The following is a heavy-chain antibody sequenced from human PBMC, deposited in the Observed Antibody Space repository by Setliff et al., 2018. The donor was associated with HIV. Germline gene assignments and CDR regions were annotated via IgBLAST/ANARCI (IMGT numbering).Heavy chain of an antibody. CDR3: AKDHPPSPRYGDYVAPDY. CDR1: GFTFSSYT. Sequence: PGGSLRLSCAISGFTFSSYTMHWVRQAPGKGLEWVSSISSSYNSIYYTDSVKGRFTISSDNAKNSLYLQMNSLRLEDTAVYYCAKDHPPSPRYGDYVAPDYWGQGTLVTVS. J-gene: IGHJ4*02. V-gene: IGHV3-21*01. CDR2: ISSSYNSI. D-gene: IGHD4-17*01.